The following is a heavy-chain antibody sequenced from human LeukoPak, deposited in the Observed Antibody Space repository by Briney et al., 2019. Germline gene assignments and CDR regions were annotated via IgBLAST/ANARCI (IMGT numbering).Heavy chain of an antibody. Sequence: KPSETLSLTCAVYGGSFSGYYWSWIRQPPGKGLEWIGEINHSGSTNYNPSLKSRVTISVDTSKNQFSLKLSSVTAADTAVYYCARRRVRGVIITKNWFDPWGQGTLVTVSS. D-gene: IGHD3-10*01. CDR2: INHSGST. V-gene: IGHV4-34*01. CDR3: ARRRVRGVIITKNWFDP. CDR1: GGSFSGYY. J-gene: IGHJ5*02.